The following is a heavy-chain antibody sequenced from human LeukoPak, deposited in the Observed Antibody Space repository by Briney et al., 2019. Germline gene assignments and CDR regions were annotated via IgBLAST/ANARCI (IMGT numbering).Heavy chain of an antibody. CDR3: TGNWYLGAFDI. CDR1: GFTFGDYA. J-gene: IGHJ3*02. V-gene: IGHV3-49*03. D-gene: IGHD6-13*01. Sequence: PGGSLRLSCTASGFTFGDYAMSWFRQAPGKGLEGVGFIRSKAYGGTTEYAASVKGRFTISRDDSKSIAYLQMNSLKTEDTAVYYCTGNWYLGAFDIWGQGTMVTVSS. CDR2: IRSKAYGGTT.